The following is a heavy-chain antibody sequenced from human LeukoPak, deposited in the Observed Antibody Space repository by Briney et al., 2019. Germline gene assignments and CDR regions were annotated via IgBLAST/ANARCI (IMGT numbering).Heavy chain of an antibody. J-gene: IGHJ1*01. CDR3: ARLKYYYDSSGSRAEYFQH. CDR1: GYSISSGYY. Sequence: SETLSLTCTVSGYSISSGYYWGWIRQPPGKGLEWIGSIYYSGSTYYNPSLKSRVTISVDTSKNQFSLKLSSVTAADTAVYYCARLKYYYDSSGSRAEYFQHWGQGTLVTASS. D-gene: IGHD3-22*01. CDR2: IYYSGST. V-gene: IGHV4-38-2*02.